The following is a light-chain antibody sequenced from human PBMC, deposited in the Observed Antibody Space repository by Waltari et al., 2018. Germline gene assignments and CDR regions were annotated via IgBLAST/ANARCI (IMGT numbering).Light chain of an antibody. CDR2: DVS. CDR3: CSYAGNYVWV. CDR1: SSDIGRYDI. V-gene: IGLV2-23*02. J-gene: IGLJ3*02. Sequence: QSALTQPAAVSGSPGQSVTISCTGASSDIGRYDIVSWYQQHPGNVPKLVISDVSKRPSGVSDRFSGSKSGDTASLTFSGLQFEDEADYYCCSYAGNYVWVFGGGTRLTVL.